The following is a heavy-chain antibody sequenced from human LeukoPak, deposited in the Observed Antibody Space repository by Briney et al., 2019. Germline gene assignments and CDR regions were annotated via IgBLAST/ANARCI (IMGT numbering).Heavy chain of an antibody. D-gene: IGHD6-6*01. Sequence: GGSLRLSCAASGFTFSSYSMNWVRQAPGKGLEWVSSISSSSSYIYYADSVKGRFTISRDNAKNSLYLQMNSLRAEDTAVYYGASFGGYSSSSVGFDPWGQGTLVTVSS. CDR2: ISSSSSYI. J-gene: IGHJ5*02. V-gene: IGHV3-21*01. CDR1: GFTFSSYS. CDR3: ASFGGYSSSSVGFDP.